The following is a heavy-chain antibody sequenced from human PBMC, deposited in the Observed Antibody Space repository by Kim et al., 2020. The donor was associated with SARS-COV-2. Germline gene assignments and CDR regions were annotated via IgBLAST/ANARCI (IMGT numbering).Heavy chain of an antibody. D-gene: IGHD6-13*01. CDR3: ARDGKGIAAGGRPYGMDV. CDR1: GGTFSSYA. V-gene: IGHV1-69*13. J-gene: IGHJ6*02. Sequence: SVKVSCKASGGTFSSYAISWVRQAPGQGLEWMGGIIPIFGTANYAQKFQGRVTITADESTSTAYMELSSLRSEDTAVYYCARDGKGIAAGGRPYGMDVWGQGTTVTVSS. CDR2: IIPIFGTA.